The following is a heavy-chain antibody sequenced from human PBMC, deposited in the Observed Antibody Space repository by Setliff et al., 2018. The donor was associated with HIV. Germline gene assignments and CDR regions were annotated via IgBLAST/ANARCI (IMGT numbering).Heavy chain of an antibody. D-gene: IGHD3-16*02. J-gene: IGHJ3*02. CDR1: GYSISSVSY. CDR2: IYHSGTT. CDR3: ARESLNLGELSSNPDASDI. Sequence: SETLSLTCTVSGYSISSVSYWGWIRQPQGKGLEWIGSIYHSGTTYYNPSLKSRVTISVDTSKNQFSMKLSSVTAADTAVYYGARESLNLGELSSNPDASDIWGQGTMVTVSS. V-gene: IGHV4-38-2*02.